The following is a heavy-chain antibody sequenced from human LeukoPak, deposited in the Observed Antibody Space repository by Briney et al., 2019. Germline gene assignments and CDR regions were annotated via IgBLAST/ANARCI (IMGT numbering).Heavy chain of an antibody. Sequence: SETLSLTCTVSGGSITTHTYYWAWIRQPPGRGLEWIDGVNYTGNTYSNTSFKSRVTMSVDTSKNQFSLNLSSVTAADTAVYYCARRSSVWYFDYWGQGILVTVSS. CDR3: ARRSSVWYFDY. D-gene: IGHD6-19*01. CDR2: VNYTGNT. V-gene: IGHV4-39*01. J-gene: IGHJ4*02. CDR1: GGSITTHTYY.